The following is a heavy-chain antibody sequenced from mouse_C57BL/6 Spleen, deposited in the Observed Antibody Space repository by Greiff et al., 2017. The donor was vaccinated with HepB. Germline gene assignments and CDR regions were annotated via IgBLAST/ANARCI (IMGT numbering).Heavy chain of an antibody. CDR1: GYSITSGYY. CDR2: ISYDGSN. Sequence: DVKLQESGPGLVKPSQSLSLTCSVTGYSITSGYYWNWIRQFPGNKLEWMGYISYDGSNNYNPSLKNRISIPRDTSKNHFFLKLNSLTTEDTATYYCARDRAVYYYCSSYGAMDYWGQGTSVTVSS. V-gene: IGHV3-6*01. D-gene: IGHD1-1*01. CDR3: ARDRAVYYYCSSYGAMDY. J-gene: IGHJ4*01.